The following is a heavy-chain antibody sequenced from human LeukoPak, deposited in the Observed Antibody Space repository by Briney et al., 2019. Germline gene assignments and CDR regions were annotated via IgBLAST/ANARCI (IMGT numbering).Heavy chain of an antibody. CDR2: FYYSGSS. CDR1: GGSISSSSYY. CDR3: VRSGYSGYDWNY. D-gene: IGHD5-12*01. V-gene: IGHV4-39*07. Sequence: SETLSLTCTVSGGSISSSSYYWGWIRQPPGKGLDWIVSFYYSGSSYYNPSLESRVTISVDTSKSQFSLKLSSVTAADTAMYYCVRSGYSGYDWNYWGQGTLVTVSS. J-gene: IGHJ4*02.